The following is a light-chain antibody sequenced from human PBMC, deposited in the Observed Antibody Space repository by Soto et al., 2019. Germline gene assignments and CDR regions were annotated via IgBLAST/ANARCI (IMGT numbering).Light chain of an antibody. Sequence: SYELTQPPSVSVSPGQTASITCSGDKLGDKYACWYQQKPGQSPMLVIYQDSKRPSGIPERFSGSNSGNTATLTISGTQAMDEADYYCQARDSNTPSVVFGGGTQLTVL. CDR2: QDS. CDR3: QARDSNTPSVV. V-gene: IGLV3-1*01. CDR1: KLGDKY. J-gene: IGLJ2*01.